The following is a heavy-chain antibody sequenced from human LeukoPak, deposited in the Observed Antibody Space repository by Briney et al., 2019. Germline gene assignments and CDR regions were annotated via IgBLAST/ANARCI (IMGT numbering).Heavy chain of an antibody. CDR2: INHSGST. Sequence: PSGTLSLTCAVYGGSFSGYYWSWIRQPPGKGLEWIGEINHSGSTNYNPSLKSRVTISVDTSKNQFSLKLSSVTAADTAVYYCARERGVRVFDYWGQGTLVTVSS. V-gene: IGHV4-34*01. J-gene: IGHJ4*02. D-gene: IGHD1-1*01. CDR3: ARERGVRVFDY. CDR1: GGSFSGYY.